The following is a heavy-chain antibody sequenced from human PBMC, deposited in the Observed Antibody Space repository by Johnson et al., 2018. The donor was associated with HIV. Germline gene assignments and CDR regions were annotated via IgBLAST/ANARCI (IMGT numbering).Heavy chain of an antibody. D-gene: IGHD3-10*01. Sequence: VQLVESGGDVVRPGGSLRLSCAASGLIFSRSRMHWVRQAPGKGLVWVSRTNSDGSNTNYADSVKGRCTISRDKAKNTLHLQMNSRRAEDTAVYYCARASGEWDAFDIWGQGTVVTVSS. CDR2: TNSDGSNT. J-gene: IGHJ3*02. V-gene: IGHV3-74*02. CDR1: GLIFSRSR. CDR3: ARASGEWDAFDI.